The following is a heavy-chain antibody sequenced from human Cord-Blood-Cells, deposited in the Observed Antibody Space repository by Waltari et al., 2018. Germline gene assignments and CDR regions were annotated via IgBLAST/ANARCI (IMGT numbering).Heavy chain of an antibody. V-gene: IGHV4-59*08. CDR1: GGSISSYY. D-gene: IGHD1-26*01. CDR2: IYYSGST. J-gene: IGHJ4*02. CDR3: ARHPPGGSYYFDY. Sequence: QVQLQESGPGLVKPSETLSLTCTVSGGSISSYYWSWIRQPPGKGLEWIGYIYYSGSTNYNPSLKSRVTISVDTSKNQFSLKLSSVTAADTAVYYCARHPPGGSYYFDYWDQGTLVTVSS.